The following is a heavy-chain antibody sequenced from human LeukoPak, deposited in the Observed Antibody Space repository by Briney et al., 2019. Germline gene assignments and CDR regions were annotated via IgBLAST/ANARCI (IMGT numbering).Heavy chain of an antibody. CDR2: INPNSGGT. Sequence: GASVKVSCKASGYTFTGYYMHWVRQAPGQGLEWMGWINPNSGGTNYAQKFQGRVTMTTDTSTSTAYMELRSLRSDDTAVYYCARDLLTMTHPFGFDPWGQGTLVTVSS. CDR3: ARDLLTMTHPFGFDP. V-gene: IGHV1-2*02. CDR1: GYTFTGYY. J-gene: IGHJ5*02. D-gene: IGHD3-22*01.